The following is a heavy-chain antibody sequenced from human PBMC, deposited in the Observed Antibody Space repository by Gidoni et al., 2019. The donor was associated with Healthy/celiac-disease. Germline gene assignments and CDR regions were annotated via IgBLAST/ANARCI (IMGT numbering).Heavy chain of an antibody. CDR3: ARLSGYSYGLDY. J-gene: IGHJ4*02. V-gene: IGHV4-39*01. D-gene: IGHD5-18*01. CDR1: GRSISSSSSS. Sequence: QLQLPESGPGLVKPSETLSLTCTVSGRSISSSSSSWGWIRQPPGKGLEWIGSIYYSGSTYYNPSLKSRVTISVDTSKNQFSLKLSSVTAADTAVYYCARLSGYSYGLDYWGQGTLVTVSS. CDR2: IYYSGST.